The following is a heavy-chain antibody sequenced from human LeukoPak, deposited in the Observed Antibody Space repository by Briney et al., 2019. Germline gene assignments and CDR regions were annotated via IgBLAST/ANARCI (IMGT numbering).Heavy chain of an antibody. J-gene: IGHJ4*02. D-gene: IGHD2-15*01. CDR2: IEPDGSEK. Sequence: GGSLRLSCAASGFTFSTYWMSWVRQAPGKGLEWVANIEPDGSEKSYVDSVKGRFTISRDNAKDSVVLQMNSLRAEDRAVYYCARPRYCRSGSCHFDFWGQGALVTVSS. CDR1: GFTFSTYW. CDR3: ARPRYCRSGSCHFDF. V-gene: IGHV3-7*05.